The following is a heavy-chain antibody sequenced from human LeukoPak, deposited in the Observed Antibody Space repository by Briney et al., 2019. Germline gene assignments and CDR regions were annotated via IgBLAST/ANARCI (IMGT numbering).Heavy chain of an antibody. D-gene: IGHD2-8*01. CDR1: GYTFTGYY. CDR2: INPNSGGT. J-gene: IGHJ4*02. Sequence: ASVKVSCKASGYTFTGYYMHWVRRAPGQGLEWMGWINPNSGGTNYAQKFQGRVTMTRDTSISTAYMELSRLRSDDTAVYYCARDMVDCTNGVCPFDYWGQGTLVTVSS. V-gene: IGHV1-2*02. CDR3: ARDMVDCTNGVCPFDY.